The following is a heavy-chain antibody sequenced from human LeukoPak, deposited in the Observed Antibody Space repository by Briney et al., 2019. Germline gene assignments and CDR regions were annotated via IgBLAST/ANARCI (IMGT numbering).Heavy chain of an antibody. V-gene: IGHV3-53*01. D-gene: IGHD2-2*03. J-gene: IGHJ3*01. Sequence: GGSLRLSCAASGFTVSSNYMSWVRQAPGKGLEWVSVIYSVGTTYYADSVKGRFTISRDDAKNTLYLQMNSLRAEDTAVYYCARDYAKTGYCSGTSCPDAFDFWGQGTMVTVSS. CDR1: GFTVSSNY. CDR2: IYSVGTT. CDR3: ARDYAKTGYCSGTSCPDAFDF.